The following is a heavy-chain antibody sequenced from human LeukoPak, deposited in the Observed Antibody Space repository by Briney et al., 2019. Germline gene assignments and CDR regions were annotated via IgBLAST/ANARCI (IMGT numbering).Heavy chain of an antibody. Sequence: ASVKVSCKASRYTFTGYYMHWVRQAPGQGLEWMGWINPNSGGTNYAQKFQGRVTMTRDTSISTAYMELSRLRSDDTAVYYCARIFHSSSWKDYWGQGTLVTVSS. J-gene: IGHJ4*02. CDR1: RYTFTGYY. CDR2: INPNSGGT. CDR3: ARIFHSSSWKDY. V-gene: IGHV1-2*02. D-gene: IGHD6-13*01.